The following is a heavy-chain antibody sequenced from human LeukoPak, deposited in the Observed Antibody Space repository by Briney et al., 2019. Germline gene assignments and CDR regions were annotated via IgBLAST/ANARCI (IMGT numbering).Heavy chain of an antibody. CDR1: GYTFTSYG. CDR2: ISAYNGNT. J-gene: IGHJ3*02. V-gene: IGHV1-18*01. D-gene: IGHD3-22*01. CDR3: ARDDSRYYYDSSGYSPYDAFDI. Sequence: ASVKVSCKASGYTFTSYGISWVRQAPGQGLEWMGWISAYNGNTNYAQKLQGRVTMTTDTSTSTAYMELRSLRSDDTAVYYCARDDSRYYYDSSGYSPYDAFDIWGQGTMVTVSS.